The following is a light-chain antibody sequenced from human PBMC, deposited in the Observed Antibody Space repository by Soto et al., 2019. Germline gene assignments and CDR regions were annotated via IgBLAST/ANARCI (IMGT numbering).Light chain of an antibody. V-gene: IGLV1-51*01. CDR3: GTWDTSLRVVV. Sequence: QSVLTQPPSVSAAPGQKITITCSGSSSNIETEHVSWYQQLPGTAPKLLIYDNDERPSGIPDRFSGSKSGTSATLGITGPQTGDEAEYFCGTWDTSLRVVVFGGGTKLTVL. J-gene: IGLJ2*01. CDR2: DND. CDR1: SSNIETEH.